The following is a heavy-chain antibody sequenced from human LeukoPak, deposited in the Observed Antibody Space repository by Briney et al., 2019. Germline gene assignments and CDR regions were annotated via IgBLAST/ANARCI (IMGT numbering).Heavy chain of an antibody. J-gene: IGHJ4*02. D-gene: IGHD2-2*02. Sequence: PGRSLRLSCAASGFTFSSYGMHWVRQAPGKGLEWVAVIFDDGSSEYYADSVKGRFTISRDDPKNTLYVQMNSLRAEDTAVYYCARAHGDCSSTSCYMDFDFWGQGTLVTVSS. CDR3: ARAHGDCSSTSCYMDFDF. CDR1: GFTFSSYG. CDR2: IFDDGSSE. V-gene: IGHV3-33*01.